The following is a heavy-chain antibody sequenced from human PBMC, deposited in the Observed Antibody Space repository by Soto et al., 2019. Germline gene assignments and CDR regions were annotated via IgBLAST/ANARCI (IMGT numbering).Heavy chain of an antibody. CDR3: ASSTWKTHDY. CDR1: GGSFSGYY. D-gene: IGHD1-1*01. CDR2: INHSGST. V-gene: IGHV4-34*01. Sequence: SETLSLTCAVYGGSFSGYYWSWIRQPPGKGLEWIGEINHSGSTNYNPSLKSRVTISVDTSKNQFSLKLSSVTAADTAVYYCASSTWKTHDYWGQGTLVTVSS. J-gene: IGHJ4*02.